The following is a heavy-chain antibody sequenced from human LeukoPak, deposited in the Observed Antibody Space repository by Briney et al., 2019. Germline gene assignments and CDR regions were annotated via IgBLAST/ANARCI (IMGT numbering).Heavy chain of an antibody. Sequence: GRSPRLSCAASGFTFSSYAMHWVRQAPGKGLEWVAVISYDGSNKYYADSVKGRFTISRDNSKNTLYLQMNSLRAEDTAVYYCARSYFDWLLSNYYYYGMDVWGQGTTVTVSS. CDR3: ARSYFDWLLSNYYYYGMDV. V-gene: IGHV3-30-3*01. CDR1: GFTFSSYA. CDR2: ISYDGSNK. D-gene: IGHD3-9*01. J-gene: IGHJ6*02.